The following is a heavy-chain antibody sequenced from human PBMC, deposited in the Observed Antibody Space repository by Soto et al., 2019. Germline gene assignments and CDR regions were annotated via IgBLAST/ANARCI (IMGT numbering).Heavy chain of an antibody. J-gene: IGHJ3*02. V-gene: IGHV4-30-2*01. Sequence: SETLSLTCAVSGGSISSGGYSWSWIRQPPGKGLEWIGYIYHSGSTYYNPSLKSRVTISVDRSKNQFSLKLSSVTAADTAVYYCARRYGRAFDIWGQGTMVNV. CDR1: GGSISSGGYS. D-gene: IGHD4-17*01. CDR2: IYHSGST. CDR3: ARRYGRAFDI.